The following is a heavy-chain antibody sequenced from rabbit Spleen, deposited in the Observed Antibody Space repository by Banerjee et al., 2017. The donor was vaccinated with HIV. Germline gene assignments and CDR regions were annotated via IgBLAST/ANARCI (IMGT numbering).Heavy chain of an antibody. Sequence: QEQLVESGGGLVQPEGSLTLSCRTSGFSFNKNYYICCVRQAPGKGLEWIGCIYPDGSGSTAYASWAKGRFTISKTSSTTVTLQMTSLTAADTATYFCARDTGTSFSTYGMDLWGPGTLVTVS. V-gene: IGHV1S45*01. J-gene: IGHJ6*01. CDR3: ARDTGTSFSTYGMDL. CDR1: GFSFNKNYY. D-gene: IGHD8-1*01. CDR2: IYPDGSGST.